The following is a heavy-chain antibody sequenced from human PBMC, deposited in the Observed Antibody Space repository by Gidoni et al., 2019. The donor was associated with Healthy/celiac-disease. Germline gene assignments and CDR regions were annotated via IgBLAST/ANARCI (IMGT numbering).Heavy chain of an antibody. Sequence: EVQLVESGGGLVKPGGSLRLSCAASGFTFSGHSMNWFRQAPGKGLEWVSSISSSSSYIYYADSVKGRFTISRDNAKNSLYLQMNSLRAEDTAVYYCARDGYYDSSGYYSFDYWGQGTLVTVSS. D-gene: IGHD3-22*01. CDR2: ISSSSSYI. J-gene: IGHJ4*02. CDR1: GFTFSGHS. CDR3: ARDGYYDSSGYYSFDY. V-gene: IGHV3-21*01.